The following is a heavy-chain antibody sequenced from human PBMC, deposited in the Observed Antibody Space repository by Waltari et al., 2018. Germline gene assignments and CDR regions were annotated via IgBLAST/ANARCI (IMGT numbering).Heavy chain of an antibody. D-gene: IGHD1-1*01. CDR3: ARVAQKTYRSPVPGRDYYYGMDV. CDR2: IGAVTST. Sequence: EVQLVESGGGLVQPGGSLRLSCAASGFSFRSFGMSWVRQAPGKGLEWVSAIGAVTSTYYADSVKCRFTISRDNAKKTLDLQMNRLRAEDTAVYYCARVAQKTYRSPVPGRDYYYGMDVWGQGTTVTVSS. J-gene: IGHJ6*02. CDR1: GFSFRSFG. V-gene: IGHV3-23*04.